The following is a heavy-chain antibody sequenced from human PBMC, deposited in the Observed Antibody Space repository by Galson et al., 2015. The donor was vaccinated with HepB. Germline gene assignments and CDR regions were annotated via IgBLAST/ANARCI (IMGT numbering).Heavy chain of an antibody. Sequence: SLRLSCAASEFTFGNYAMTWVRQAPGKGLEWVSAISGGGASTYYADSVKGRFTISRDNSKSTLYLLVDSLRAEDTAVYFCARTGYPDYYFDSWGPGTLVTVSS. CDR2: ISGGGAST. V-gene: IGHV3-23*01. D-gene: IGHD3/OR15-3a*01. J-gene: IGHJ4*02. CDR3: ARTGYPDYYFDS. CDR1: EFTFGNYA.